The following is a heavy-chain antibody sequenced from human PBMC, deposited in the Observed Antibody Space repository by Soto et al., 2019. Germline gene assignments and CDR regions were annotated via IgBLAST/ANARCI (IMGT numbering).Heavy chain of an antibody. Sequence: GGSLRLSCAASGFTFSSYSMNWVRQAPGKGLEWVSSISSSSSYIYYADSVKGRFTISRDNAKNSMYLQMNSLRAENTAVYYCARAQGYYKGWMDVWGQGTTVTVSS. CDR1: GFTFSSYS. J-gene: IGHJ6*02. V-gene: IGHV3-21*01. D-gene: IGHD1-26*01. CDR3: ARAQGYYKGWMDV. CDR2: ISSSSSYI.